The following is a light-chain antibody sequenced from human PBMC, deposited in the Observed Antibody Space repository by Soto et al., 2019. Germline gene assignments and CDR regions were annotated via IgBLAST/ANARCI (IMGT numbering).Light chain of an antibody. CDR1: SAHRPYA. J-gene: IGLJ3*02. CDR3: QTWGSNIGV. Sequence: QLVLTQSPSASASLGASVKLTCSLSSAHRPYAVAWYQQQPEKGPRYLMKVDSDGSHRKGDGIPDRFSGSSSGAEHYLTISSLQSEDEGDYYCQTWGSNIGVFGGGTKLTVL. V-gene: IGLV4-69*01. CDR2: VDSDGSH.